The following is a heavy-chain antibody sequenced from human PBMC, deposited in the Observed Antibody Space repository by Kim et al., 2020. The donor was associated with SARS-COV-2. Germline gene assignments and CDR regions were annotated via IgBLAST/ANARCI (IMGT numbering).Heavy chain of an antibody. CDR3: ATLYDSRT. Sequence: DGETIYPQKFQGRVTMTEDTSTDTAYMELSSLRSEDTAVYYCATLYDSRTWGQGSLVTVSS. J-gene: IGHJ4*02. CDR2: DGET. V-gene: IGHV1-24*01. D-gene: IGHD3-22*01.